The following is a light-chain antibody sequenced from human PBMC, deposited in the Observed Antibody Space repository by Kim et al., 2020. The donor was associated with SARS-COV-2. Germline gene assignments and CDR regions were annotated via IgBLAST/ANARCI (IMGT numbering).Light chain of an antibody. J-gene: IGKJ4*01. Sequence: LAPGERATLSCRASQSVSSYLAWYQQKPGQAPRLLIYDASNRATGIPARFSGSGSGTDFTLTISSLEPEDFAVYYCQQRSNWPLTFGGGTKVDIK. V-gene: IGKV3-11*01. CDR2: DAS. CDR1: QSVSSY. CDR3: QQRSNWPLT.